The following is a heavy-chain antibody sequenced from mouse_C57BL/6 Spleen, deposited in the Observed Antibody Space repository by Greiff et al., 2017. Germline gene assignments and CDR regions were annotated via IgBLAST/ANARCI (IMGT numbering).Heavy chain of an antibody. D-gene: IGHD1-1*01. J-gene: IGHJ4*01. CDR3: ARYGSSPYAMDY. CDR1: GYTFTSYW. Sequence: VQLQQPGAELVRPGSSVKLSCKASGYTFTSYWMDWVKQRPGQGLEWIGNIYPSDSETHYNQKFKDKATLTVDKSSSTAYMQLSSLTSEDSAVYYCARYGSSPYAMDYWGQGTSVTVSS. CDR2: IYPSDSET. V-gene: IGHV1-61*01.